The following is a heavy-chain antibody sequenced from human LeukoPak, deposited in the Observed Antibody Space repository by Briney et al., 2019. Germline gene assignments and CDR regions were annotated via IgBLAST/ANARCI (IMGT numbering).Heavy chain of an antibody. Sequence: GESLKISCKCSGYSFTNYWINWVRQMPGKGLEWMGRIDPSDSYTNYSPSFQGHVTISADKSISTVYLQWSSLKASDTAIYYCARSVSYYYYMDVLGQGTTVTVSS. CDR2: IDPSDSYT. CDR3: ARSVSYYYYMDV. V-gene: IGHV5-10-1*01. CDR1: GYSFTNYW. J-gene: IGHJ6*02.